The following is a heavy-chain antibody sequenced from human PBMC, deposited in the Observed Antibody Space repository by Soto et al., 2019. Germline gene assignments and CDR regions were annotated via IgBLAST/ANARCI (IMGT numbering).Heavy chain of an antibody. D-gene: IGHD4-17*01. Sequence: PSETLSLTCSVSGDTIRSDYWNWIRQPPGKGLEWIGYIYYSGSTNYNPSLKSRVTISVDTSKNQFSLKLSSVTAADTAVYYCANYPTTVTSDYWGQGTLVTVPQ. J-gene: IGHJ4*02. CDR3: ANYPTTVTSDY. CDR2: IYYSGST. CDR1: GDTIRSDY. V-gene: IGHV4-59*01.